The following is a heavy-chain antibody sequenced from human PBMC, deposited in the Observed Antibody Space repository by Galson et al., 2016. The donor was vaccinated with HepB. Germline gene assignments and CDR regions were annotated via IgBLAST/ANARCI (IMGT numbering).Heavy chain of an antibody. J-gene: IGHJ5*02. D-gene: IGHD1-26*01. CDR2: XYPXXSYT. CDR3: ARRQVMVGSRDXCDP. V-gene: IGHV5-51*01. Sequence: QSGAEVKKPGESLKISCKASGXNFSXXWIXXXRQXXGKGLXWVXXXYPXXSYTTYXPSFQGQVTISAXKSISTAYLQWRSLKASDTAMYYCARRQVMVGSRDXCDPWGQGTLXTVSS. CDR1: GXNFSXXW.